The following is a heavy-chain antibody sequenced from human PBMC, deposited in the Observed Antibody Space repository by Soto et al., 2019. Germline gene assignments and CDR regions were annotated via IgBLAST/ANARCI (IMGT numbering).Heavy chain of an antibody. CDR2: ISTSGATR. CDR1: GFTFSTDS. J-gene: IGHJ4*02. Sequence: EVQLVESGGGLVQPGGSLRLSCVASGFTFSTDSMNWVRQAPGKGLEWVAHISTSGATRYYADSVKGRFTISRDNAKISLYLLMDSLRNGDTAVYYCARFFGSGFDYWGLGTLVTVAS. CDR3: ARFFGSGFDY. D-gene: IGHD6-19*01. V-gene: IGHV3-48*02.